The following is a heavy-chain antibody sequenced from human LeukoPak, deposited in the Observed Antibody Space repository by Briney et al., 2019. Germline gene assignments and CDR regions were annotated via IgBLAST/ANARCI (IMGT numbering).Heavy chain of an antibody. Sequence: VKGRFTISRDNSKNTLYLQMNSLRAEGTAVYYCAKLGSGYYDILTGYYLTYYFDYWGQGTLVTVSS. D-gene: IGHD3-9*01. V-gene: IGHV3-23*01. CDR3: AKLGSGYYDILTGYYLTYYFDY. J-gene: IGHJ4*02.